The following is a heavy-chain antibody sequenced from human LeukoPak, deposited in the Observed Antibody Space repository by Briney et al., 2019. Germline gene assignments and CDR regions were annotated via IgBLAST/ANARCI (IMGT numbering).Heavy chain of an antibody. J-gene: IGHJ2*01. D-gene: IGHD3-3*01. CDR3: AREPDGITIFGVVTRYWYFDL. CDR1: GYTFTGYY. Sequence: GASVKVSCKASGYTFTGYYMHWVRQAPGQGLEWMGWINPNSGGTNYAQKFQGRVTVTRDTSISTAYMELSRLRSDDTAVYYCAREPDGITIFGVVTRYWYFDLWGRGTLVTVSS. V-gene: IGHV1-2*02. CDR2: INPNSGGT.